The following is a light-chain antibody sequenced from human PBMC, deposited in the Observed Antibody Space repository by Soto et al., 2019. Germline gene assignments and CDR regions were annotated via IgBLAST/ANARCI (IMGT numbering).Light chain of an antibody. V-gene: IGKV3-11*01. CDR1: QSISFY. CDR2: DAS. J-gene: IGKJ5*01. CDR3: QQRSNWPT. Sequence: PGERATLSCRASQSISFYLTWYQHKPGQAPRLLIYDASNRATGIPARFSGSGYGTDFTLTISSLEPEDFAVYYCQQRSNWPTFGQGTRLEIK.